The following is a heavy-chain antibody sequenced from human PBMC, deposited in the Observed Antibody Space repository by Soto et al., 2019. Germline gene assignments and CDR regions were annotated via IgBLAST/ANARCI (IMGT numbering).Heavy chain of an antibody. CDR3: ARHPPGYYGPGSYSHVFDY. Sequence: ETLSLTCTVSGGSISSYYWSWIRQPPGKGLEWIGYIYYSGSTNYNPSLKSRVTISVDTSKNQFSLKLSSVTAADTAVYYCARHPPGYYGPGSYSHVFDYWGQGTLVTVSS. V-gene: IGHV4-59*01. J-gene: IGHJ4*02. CDR1: GGSISSYY. D-gene: IGHD3-10*01. CDR2: IYYSGST.